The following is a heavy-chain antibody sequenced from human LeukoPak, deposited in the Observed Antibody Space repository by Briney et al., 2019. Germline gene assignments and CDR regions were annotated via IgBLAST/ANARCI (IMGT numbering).Heavy chain of an antibody. CDR1: GXSVSSGSYY. CDR3: ARIINGAFDI. Sequence: SETLSLTCTVSGXSVSSGSYYWSWIRQPPGKGLELIGYIYYSGSTKYNPSLQSRVTISLDTSKNQFSLRLSSVTAADTAVYYCARIINGAFDIWGQGIMVTVSS. J-gene: IGHJ3*02. D-gene: IGHD2-8*01. V-gene: IGHV4-61*01. CDR2: IYYSGST.